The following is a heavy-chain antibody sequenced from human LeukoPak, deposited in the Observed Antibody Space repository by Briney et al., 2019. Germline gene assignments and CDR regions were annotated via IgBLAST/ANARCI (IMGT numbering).Heavy chain of an antibody. V-gene: IGHV3-23*01. CDR2: ISGSTGST. CDR3: AGAMVRGLIIPFDY. Sequence: QPGGSLRLSCAASGFTFSNYAMNWVRQAPGKGLEWVSLISGSTGSTYYADSVKGRFTISRDNAKNSLYLQMDSLRAKDTAVYYCAGAMVRGLIIPFDYWGQGTLVTVSS. J-gene: IGHJ4*02. D-gene: IGHD3-10*01. CDR1: GFTFSNYA.